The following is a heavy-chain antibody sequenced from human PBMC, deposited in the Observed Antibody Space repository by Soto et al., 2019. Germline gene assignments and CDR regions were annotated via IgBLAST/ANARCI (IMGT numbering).Heavy chain of an antibody. CDR1: GYTFTSYG. D-gene: IGHD3-10*01. V-gene: IGHV1-18*01. CDR3: ARDRSIGRGVVYGMDV. Sequence: GASVKVSCKASGYTFTSYGISWVRQAPGQGLEWMGWISAYNGNTNYAQKLQGRVTMTTDTSTSTAYMELRSLRSDDTAVYYCARDRSIGRGVVYGMDVWGQGTTVTVSS. CDR2: ISAYNGNT. J-gene: IGHJ6*02.